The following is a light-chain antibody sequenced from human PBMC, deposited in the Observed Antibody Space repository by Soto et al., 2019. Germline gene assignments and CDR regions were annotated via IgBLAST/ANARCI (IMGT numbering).Light chain of an antibody. V-gene: IGKV3-15*01. CDR3: QQYNIWPPWT. Sequence: EVVMTQSPATLSVSLGDRATLSCRASQSVSGNLAWYQQKPGQGPRLLIYGASTRATGIPARFSGSGSGTEFTLTISSLQSEDFAIYYCQQYNIWPPWTFGQGTKVDIK. CDR1: QSVSGN. CDR2: GAS. J-gene: IGKJ1*01.